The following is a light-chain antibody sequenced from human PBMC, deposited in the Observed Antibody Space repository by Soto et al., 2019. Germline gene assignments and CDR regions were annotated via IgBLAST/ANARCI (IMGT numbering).Light chain of an antibody. CDR1: SSDVGGYNY. Sequence: QSALTQPASVSGSPGQSITISCTGTSSDVGGYNYVSWYQQHPCKAPKLMIYEVSNRPSGVSNRFSGSKSSNTASLTISGLQAEDEADYYCSSYTSSSTLVVFGGGTKLTVL. CDR2: EVS. J-gene: IGLJ2*01. CDR3: SSYTSSSTLVV. V-gene: IGLV2-14*01.